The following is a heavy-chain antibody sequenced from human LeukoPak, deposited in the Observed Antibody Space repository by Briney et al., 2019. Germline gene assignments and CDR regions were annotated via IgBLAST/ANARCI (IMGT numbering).Heavy chain of an antibody. J-gene: IGHJ6*02. CDR1: GGSFSGYY. CDR2: INHSGST. CDR3: ANLYSSSSLYYYYGMDV. D-gene: IGHD6-6*01. V-gene: IGHV4-34*01. Sequence: SETLSLTCAVYGGSFSGYYWSWIRQPPGKGLEWIGEINHSGSTNYNPSLKSRVTISVDTSKNPFSLKLSSVTAADTAVYYCANLYSSSSLYYYYGMDVWGQGTTVTVSS.